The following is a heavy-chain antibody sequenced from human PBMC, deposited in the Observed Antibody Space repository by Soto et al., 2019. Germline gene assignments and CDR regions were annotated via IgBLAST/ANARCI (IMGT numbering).Heavy chain of an antibody. V-gene: IGHV1-3*01. J-gene: IGHJ6*02. CDR3: ARGGYSSMDV. CDR2: INAGNGNT. Sequence: GASVKVSCKTSAYTFTNSGICWVRQAPGQGLEWMGWINAGNGNTKYSQKFQGRVTITRDTSASTAYMELSSLRSEDTAVYYCARGGYSSMDVWGQGTTVTVSS. D-gene: IGHD6-13*01. CDR1: AYTFTNSG.